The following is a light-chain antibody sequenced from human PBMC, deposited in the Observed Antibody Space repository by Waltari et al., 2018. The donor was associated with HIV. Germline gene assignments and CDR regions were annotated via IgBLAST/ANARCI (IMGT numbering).Light chain of an antibody. V-gene: IGLV1-47*01. Sequence: QSVLTQPPSTSATPGQRVTISCSGGSSNIGRNYLHRYRQFPGSAPHLLIHSNDQRPSGVPDRFSGSTSGTSASLAISGLRSEDEADYYCAAWDDSLSGLAFGGGTKLTVL. J-gene: IGLJ2*01. CDR2: SND. CDR3: AAWDDSLSGLA. CDR1: SSNIGRNY.